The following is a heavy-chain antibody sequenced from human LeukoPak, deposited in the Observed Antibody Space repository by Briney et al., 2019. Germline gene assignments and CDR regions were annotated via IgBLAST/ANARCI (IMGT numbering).Heavy chain of an antibody. CDR2: ISGSASST. V-gene: IGHV3-23*01. J-gene: IGHJ4*02. Sequence: GGSLRLSCAASGFTFSNYAMSWVRQAPGKGLEWVSAISGSASSTYYADSVKGRFTISRDNSKNTLYLQMNSLIAEDTAVYCCAKSGYNRFDYWGQGTRVTVSS. D-gene: IGHD5-24*01. CDR3: AKSGYNRFDY. CDR1: GFTFSNYA.